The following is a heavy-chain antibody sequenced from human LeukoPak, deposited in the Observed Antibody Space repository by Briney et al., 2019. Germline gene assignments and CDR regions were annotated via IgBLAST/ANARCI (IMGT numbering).Heavy chain of an antibody. CDR2: INPSGGST. J-gene: IGHJ6*03. CDR3: ARMGGRLSRDYDYYMDV. CDR1: GYTFTSYY. D-gene: IGHD3-3*02. V-gene: IGHV1-46*01. Sequence: ASVKVSCKGSGYTFTSYYMHWVRQAPGQGLEWMGIINPSGGSTSYAQKFQGRVTMTRDTSTSTVYMELSSLRSEDTAVYYCARMGGRLSRDYDYYMDVWGKGTTVTVSS.